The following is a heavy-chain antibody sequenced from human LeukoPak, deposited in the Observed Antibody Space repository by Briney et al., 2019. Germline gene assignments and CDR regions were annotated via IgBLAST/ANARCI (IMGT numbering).Heavy chain of an antibody. Sequence: ASVKVSCKASGGSFSSYAINWVRQAPGQGLEWMGGIIPIFGTANYAQKFQDRVTITAVESMSTVYMELSSLRSEDTAVYYCARGWLAETMVVTPYNYWGQGILVTVSS. CDR1: GGSFSSYA. CDR3: ARGWLAETMVVTPYNY. V-gene: IGHV1-69*13. D-gene: IGHD4-23*01. J-gene: IGHJ4*02. CDR2: IIPIFGTA.